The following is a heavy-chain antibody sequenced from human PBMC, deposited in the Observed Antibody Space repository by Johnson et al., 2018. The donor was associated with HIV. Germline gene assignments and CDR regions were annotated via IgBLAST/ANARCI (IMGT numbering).Heavy chain of an antibody. Sequence: QVQLVESGGVVVQPGGSLRLSCAASGFIFSSYGMHWVRQAPGKGLEWVAFIRYDGSNKYYAESVQGRFNISRDNPKNTLYLQMDSLRIEDTAVYYCATLPGDIVVVPAAQPYDAFDIWGQGTMVTVSS. CDR2: IRYDGSNK. CDR3: ATLPGDIVVVPAAQPYDAFDI. CDR1: GFIFSSYG. D-gene: IGHD2-2*01. J-gene: IGHJ3*02. V-gene: IGHV3-30*02.